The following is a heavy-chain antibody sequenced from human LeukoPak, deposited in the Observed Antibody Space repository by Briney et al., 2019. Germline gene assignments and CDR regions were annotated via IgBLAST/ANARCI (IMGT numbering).Heavy chain of an antibody. V-gene: IGHV1-69*05. Sequence: SVKVSCKASGGTFSSYAISWVRQAPGQGLEWMGRIIPIFGTANYAQRFQGRVTITTDESTSTAYMELSSLRSEDTAVYYCASYDSSRYYRHDGYFDLWGRGTLVTVSS. CDR1: GGTFSSYA. J-gene: IGHJ2*01. CDR3: ASYDSSRYYRHDGYFDL. CDR2: IIPIFGTA. D-gene: IGHD3-22*01.